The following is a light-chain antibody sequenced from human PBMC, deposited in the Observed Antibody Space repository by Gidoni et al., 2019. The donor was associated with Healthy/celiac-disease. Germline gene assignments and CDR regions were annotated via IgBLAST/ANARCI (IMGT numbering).Light chain of an antibody. CDR3: QQRSNWLLT. Sequence: EIVLPQSPATLSLSPAERATLSCRASQSVSSYLAWYQQKPGQAPRLLIYDASNRATGIPARFSGSGSGTDFTLTISSLEPEDFAVYYCQQRSNWLLTFGGGTKVEIK. V-gene: IGKV3-11*01. J-gene: IGKJ4*01. CDR2: DAS. CDR1: QSVSSY.